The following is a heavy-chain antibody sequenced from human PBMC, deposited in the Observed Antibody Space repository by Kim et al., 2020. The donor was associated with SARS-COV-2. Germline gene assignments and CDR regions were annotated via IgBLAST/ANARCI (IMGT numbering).Heavy chain of an antibody. Sequence: SVKVSCKASGGTFSSYAISWVRQAPGQGLEWMGGITPIFGTANYAQKFQGRVTITADESTSTAYMELSSLRSEDTAVYYCARVRGSYELFDYWGQGTLVTVSS. CDR1: GGTFSSYA. CDR3: ARVRGSYELFDY. CDR2: ITPIFGTA. D-gene: IGHD1-26*01. J-gene: IGHJ4*02. V-gene: IGHV1-69*13.